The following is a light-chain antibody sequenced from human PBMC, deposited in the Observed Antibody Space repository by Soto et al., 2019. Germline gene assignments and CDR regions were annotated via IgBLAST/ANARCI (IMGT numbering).Light chain of an antibody. J-gene: IGKJ1*01. CDR2: GAS. V-gene: IGKV3-20*01. CDR3: QQYGSSPQT. CDR1: QSVSSSY. Sequence: EIVLTQSPGTQSLSPGERDILSCRASQSVSSSYLAWYQQKPGQAPRLLIYGASSRATGIPDRFGGSGSGTDFTLTISRLEPEDFAVYYCQQYGSSPQTFGQGTKVDIK.